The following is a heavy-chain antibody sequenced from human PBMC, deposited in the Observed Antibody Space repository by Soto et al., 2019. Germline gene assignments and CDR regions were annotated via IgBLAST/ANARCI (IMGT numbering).Heavy chain of an antibody. V-gene: IGHV1-2*02. Sequence: QIELVQSGAEVTKSGASVKVSCKTSGYTFAEFYVHWVRQVPGQGLEWRGWINPITGGTHYAVKFQDRVTMTRDTSIRTAYMELARLRSDDTATYYCARDGNYYTSGEGHWFDPWGQGTLITVSP. D-gene: IGHD2-15*01. CDR2: INPITGGT. CDR3: ARDGNYYTSGEGHWFDP. J-gene: IGHJ5*02. CDR1: GYTFAEFY.